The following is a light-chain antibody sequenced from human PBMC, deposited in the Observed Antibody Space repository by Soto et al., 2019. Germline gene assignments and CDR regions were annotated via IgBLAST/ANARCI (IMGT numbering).Light chain of an antibody. Sequence: IQITHSPSSLSASIGDTVTITCRASQTIDRYLNWFQQKSGQAPKLLMNAASTLRSGVPSRFSASGSGTDFTLTISSLQPEDYATYYCQQSYNAPFNFGPGTKVDIK. CDR3: QQSYNAPFN. V-gene: IGKV1-39*01. CDR1: QTIDRY. J-gene: IGKJ3*01. CDR2: AAS.